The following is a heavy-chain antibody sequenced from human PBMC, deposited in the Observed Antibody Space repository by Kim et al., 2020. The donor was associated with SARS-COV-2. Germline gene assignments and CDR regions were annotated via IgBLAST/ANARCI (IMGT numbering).Heavy chain of an antibody. D-gene: IGHD2-2*01. Sequence: GGSLRLSCAASGFTFSSYEMNWVRQAPGKGLEWVSYISSSGSTIYYADSVKGRFTISRDNAKNSLYLQMNSLRAEDTAVYYCARGIRYCSSTSCPFDYWGQGTLVTVSS. V-gene: IGHV3-48*03. J-gene: IGHJ4*02. CDR2: ISSSGSTI. CDR3: ARGIRYCSSTSCPFDY. CDR1: GFTFSSYE.